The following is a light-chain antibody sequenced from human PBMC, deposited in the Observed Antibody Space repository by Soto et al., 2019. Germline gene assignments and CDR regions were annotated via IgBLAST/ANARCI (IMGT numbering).Light chain of an antibody. J-gene: IGLJ1*01. V-gene: IGLV2-14*01. CDR3: SSKTSSRTPFV. CDR1: SSDVGGYNY. CDR2: EVN. Sequence: QSALTQPASVSGSPGQSITISCTGTSSDVGGYNYVSWYQQHPGNAPRLMIYEVNNRPSGVPNRFSGSKSGNTASLTISGLQDEDEADYYCSSKTSSRTPFVLGTGTKVTVL.